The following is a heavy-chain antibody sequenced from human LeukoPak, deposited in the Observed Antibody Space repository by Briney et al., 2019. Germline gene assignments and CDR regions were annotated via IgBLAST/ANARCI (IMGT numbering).Heavy chain of an antibody. J-gene: IGHJ4*02. CDR1: GGSISSYY. CDR3: ASMGYCSGGSCYRFDY. CDR2: IYCSGST. Sequence: SETLSLTCTVSGGSISSYYWSWIRQPPGKGLEWIGYIYCSGSTNYNPSLKSRVTISVDTSKNQFSLKLSSVTAADTAVYYCASMGYCSGGSCYRFDYWGQGTLVTVSS. V-gene: IGHV4-59*01. D-gene: IGHD2-15*01.